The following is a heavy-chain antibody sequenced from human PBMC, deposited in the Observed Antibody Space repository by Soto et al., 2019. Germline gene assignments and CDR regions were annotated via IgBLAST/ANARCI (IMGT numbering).Heavy chain of an antibody. J-gene: IGHJ6*02. CDR2: IIPIFGTA. V-gene: IGHV1-69*13. Sequence: SVKVSCKASGGTFSSYAISWVRQAPGQGLEWMGGIIPIFGTANYAQKFQGRVTITADESTSTAYMELSSLRSEDTAVYYCACKIVVPAAISPPGGFWSGSYYYYGMDVWGQGTTVTVSS. CDR1: GGTFSSYA. D-gene: IGHD2-2*01. CDR3: ACKIVVPAAISPPGGFWSGSYYYYGMDV.